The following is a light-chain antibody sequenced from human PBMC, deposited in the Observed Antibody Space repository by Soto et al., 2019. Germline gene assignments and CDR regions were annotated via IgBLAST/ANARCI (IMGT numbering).Light chain of an antibody. CDR1: QRISSW. CDR2: DAS. J-gene: IGKJ2*01. CDR3: QQYNSYPYT. Sequence: DIPMTQSPSTLSASVGDRVTITCRASQRISSWLAWYQQKPGKAPKLLIYDASTLETGVPSRFSGSGSGTEFTLTITSLQPADFATYYCQQYNSYPYTFGQGTRLEIK. V-gene: IGKV1-5*01.